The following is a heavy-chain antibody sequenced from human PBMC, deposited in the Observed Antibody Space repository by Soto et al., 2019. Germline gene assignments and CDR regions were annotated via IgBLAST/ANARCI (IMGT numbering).Heavy chain of an antibody. CDR3: ARGGHVVVVTAALDY. CDR2: VNPNGGHT. D-gene: IGHD2-21*02. J-gene: IGHJ4*02. CDR1: GDTFTNYY. Sequence: QVQLMQSGAEVKKPGASVKVSCKASGDTFTNYYIHWVRQAPGQGLEWTGTVNPNGGHTTYAQHFLGRVTMTRDTSTITLYMELTSLTSDDTAVYYCARGGHVVVVTAALDYWGQGTLVTVSS. V-gene: IGHV1-46*01.